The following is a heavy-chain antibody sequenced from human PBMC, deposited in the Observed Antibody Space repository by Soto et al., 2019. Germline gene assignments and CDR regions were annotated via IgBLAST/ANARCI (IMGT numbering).Heavy chain of an antibody. V-gene: IGHV4-4*07. Sequence: QVHLQESGPGLLKPSETLSLSCTVSGGSPSGYYWSWIRQPAGKGLEFLGLIYNSGSTNYNSSLKSRITMSKDTSENQFSLRLTSMTPADTAVYYCARGSDAYGFDIWGQGTMVTVTS. D-gene: IGHD4-17*01. CDR2: IYNSGST. CDR3: ARGSDAYGFDI. CDR1: GGSPSGYY. J-gene: IGHJ3*02.